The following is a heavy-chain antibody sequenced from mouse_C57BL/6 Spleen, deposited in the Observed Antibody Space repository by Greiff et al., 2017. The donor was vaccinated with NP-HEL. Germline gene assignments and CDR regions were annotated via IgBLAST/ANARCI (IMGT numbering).Heavy chain of an antibody. D-gene: IGHD3-3*01. CDR2: IDPSDSYT. J-gene: IGHJ2*01. CDR1: GYTFTSYW. Sequence: QVQLQQPGAELVKPGASVKLSCKASGYTFTSYWMQWVKQRPGQGLEWIGEIDPSDSYTNYNQKFKGKATLTVDTSSSTAYMQLSSLTSEDSAVYYCARWGGTWRYFDYWGQGTTLTVSS. V-gene: IGHV1-50*01. CDR3: ARWGGTWRYFDY.